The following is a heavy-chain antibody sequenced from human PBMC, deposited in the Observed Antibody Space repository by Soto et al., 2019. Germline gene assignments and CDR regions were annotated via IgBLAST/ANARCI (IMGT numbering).Heavy chain of an antibody. CDR1: GFPFSSYW. CDR2: IKQDGSEK. V-gene: IGHV3-7*01. Sequence: EVQLVESGGGLVQPGGSLRLSCAASGFPFSSYWMSWVRQAPGKGLEWVANIKQDGSEKYYVDSVKGRFTISRDNAKNSLYLQMNSLRAEDTAVYYCARVRTPFKYYFDYWGQGTLVTVSS. J-gene: IGHJ4*02. CDR3: ARVRTPFKYYFDY.